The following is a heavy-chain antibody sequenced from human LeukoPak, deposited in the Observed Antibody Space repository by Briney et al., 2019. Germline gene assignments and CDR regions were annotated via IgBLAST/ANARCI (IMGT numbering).Heavy chain of an antibody. Sequence: SETLSLTCTVSGGSISSSSYYWGWIRQPPGKGLEWIGSIYYSGSTYYNPSLKSRVTISVDTSKNQFSLKLSSVTAADTAVYYCTRGGIRPLGYWGQGTLVTVSS. J-gene: IGHJ4*02. D-gene: IGHD3-16*01. CDR2: IYYSGST. CDR3: TRGGIRPLGY. V-gene: IGHV4-39*07. CDR1: GGSISSSSYY.